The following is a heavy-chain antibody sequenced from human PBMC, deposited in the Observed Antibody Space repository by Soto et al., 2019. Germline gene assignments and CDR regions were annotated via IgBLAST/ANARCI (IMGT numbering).Heavy chain of an antibody. CDR2: ISYDGSNK. Sequence: QVQLVESGGGVVQPGRSLRLSCAASGFTFSSYGMHWVRQAPGKGLEWVAVISYDGSNKYYADSVKGRFTISRDNSKNTLDPQMNRLGAEEKAGDYCASTGDPFSPGAFDIWGQGTMVTVSS. CDR3: ASTGDPFSPGAFDI. D-gene: IGHD1-1*01. J-gene: IGHJ3*02. V-gene: IGHV3-30*03. CDR1: GFTFSSYG.